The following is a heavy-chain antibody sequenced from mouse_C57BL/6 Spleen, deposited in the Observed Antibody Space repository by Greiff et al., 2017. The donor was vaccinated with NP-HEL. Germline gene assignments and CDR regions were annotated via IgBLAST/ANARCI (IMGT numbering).Heavy chain of an antibody. D-gene: IGHD1-1*01. CDR1: GYSFTGYY. CDR3: ARGGVLLGFAY. CDR2: INPSTGGT. J-gene: IGHJ3*01. V-gene: IGHV1-42*01. Sequence: EVQLQQSGPELVKPGASVKISCKASGYSFTGYYMNWVKQSPEKSLEWIGEINPSTGGTTYNQKFKAKATLTVDKSSSTAYMQLKSLTSEDSAVYYCARGGVLLGFAYWGQGTLVTVSA.